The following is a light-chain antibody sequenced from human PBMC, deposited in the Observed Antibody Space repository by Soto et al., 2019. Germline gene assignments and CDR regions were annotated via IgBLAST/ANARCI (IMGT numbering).Light chain of an antibody. CDR2: DTS. CDR1: QSAGSY. CDR3: QPRSDSLT. J-gene: IGKJ4*01. V-gene: IGKV3-11*01. Sequence: EIVLTQSPATLSLSPGEGATLSCRASQSAGSYLAWYQQKPGQAPRLLIYDTSNRATGIPARFSGSGSGTDFTLTISSLEPEDFAVYYCQPRSDSLTFGGGTKVDIK.